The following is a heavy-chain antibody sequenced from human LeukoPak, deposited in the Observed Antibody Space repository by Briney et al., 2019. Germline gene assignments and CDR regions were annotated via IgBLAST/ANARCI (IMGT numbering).Heavy chain of an antibody. CDR3: ARVGAIFGVVIHFHDY. CDR1: GYTFTSYG. J-gene: IGHJ4*02. D-gene: IGHD3-3*01. Sequence: SVKVSCKASGYTFTSYGISWVRQAPGQGLEWMGWISAYNGNTNYAQKLQGRVTMTTDTSTSTAYMELRSLRSDDTAVYYCARVGAIFGVVIHFHDYWGQGTLVTVSS. CDR2: ISAYNGNT. V-gene: IGHV1-18*01.